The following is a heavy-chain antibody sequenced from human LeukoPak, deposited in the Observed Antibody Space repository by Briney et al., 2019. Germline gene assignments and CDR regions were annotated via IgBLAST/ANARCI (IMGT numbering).Heavy chain of an antibody. D-gene: IGHD5-12*01. V-gene: IGHV1-8*03. Sequence: GASVKVSCKASGYTFTSYDINWVRQATGQGLEWMGWMNPNSGNTGYALKFQGRVTITRNTSISTAYMELSSLRSEDTAVYYCARERERKRDIVATPPDYWGQGTLVTVSS. CDR1: GYTFTSYD. CDR2: MNPNSGNT. J-gene: IGHJ4*02. CDR3: ARERERKRDIVATPPDY.